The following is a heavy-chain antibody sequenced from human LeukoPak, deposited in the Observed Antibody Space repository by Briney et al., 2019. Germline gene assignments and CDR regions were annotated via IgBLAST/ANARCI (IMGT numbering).Heavy chain of an antibody. CDR2: ISGDGGST. CDR1: GFTFDDYA. V-gene: IGHV3-43*02. J-gene: IGHJ4*02. D-gene: IGHD1-26*01. Sequence: QPGGSLRLSCAASGFTFDDYAMHWVRPAPGKGLEWVSLISGDGGSTYYADSVKGRFTISRDNSKNSLYLQMNSLRTEDTALYYCAVPFHSGSYYAFDYWGQGTLVTVSS. CDR3: AVPFHSGSYYAFDY.